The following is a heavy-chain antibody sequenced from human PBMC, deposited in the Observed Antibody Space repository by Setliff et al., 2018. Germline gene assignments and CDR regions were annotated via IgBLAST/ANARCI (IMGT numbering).Heavy chain of an antibody. V-gene: IGHV1-46*01. CDR3: ARGGLAAANKKGVFEY. CDR1: GYTFTSYY. J-gene: IGHJ4*02. Sequence: ASVKVSCKASGYTFTSYYMYWLQQAPGQGPEWMGIINIGGGSASYAQKFQDRVTMTRDTSTNTVYMEVSSLTSDDSAVYYCARGGLAAANKKGVFEYWGQGTLVTVSS. D-gene: IGHD6-13*01. CDR2: INIGGGSA.